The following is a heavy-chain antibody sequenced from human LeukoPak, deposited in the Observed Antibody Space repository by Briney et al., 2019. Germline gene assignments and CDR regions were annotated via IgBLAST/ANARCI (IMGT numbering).Heavy chain of an antibody. CDR3: ARYPYCSSTSCYPIYYYFDY. V-gene: IGHV4-34*01. CDR1: GGSFSGYY. CDR2: INHSGST. D-gene: IGHD2-2*01. Sequence: PSETLSLTCAVSGGSFSGYYWSWIRQPPGKGLEWIGEINHSGSTNYNPSLKSRVTISVDTSKNQFSLKLSSVTAADTAVYYCARYPYCSSTSCYPIYYYFDYWGQGTLVTVSS. J-gene: IGHJ4*02.